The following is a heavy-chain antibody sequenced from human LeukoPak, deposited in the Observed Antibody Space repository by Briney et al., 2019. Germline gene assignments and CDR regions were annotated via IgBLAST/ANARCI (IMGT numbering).Heavy chain of an antibody. CDR3: ARSSARLGPFEH. J-gene: IGHJ4*02. CDR1: GFTFCDYA. V-gene: IGHV3-66*01. CDR2: IYLRSGT. D-gene: IGHD7-27*01. Sequence: GGSLRLSCTASGFTFCDYAISWVRQAPGRGLEWVSVIYLRSGTYYAVSVKDRFIISRDNSKNTLYLQMNTLRVDDTAVYYCARSSARLGPFEHWGQGALVAVSS.